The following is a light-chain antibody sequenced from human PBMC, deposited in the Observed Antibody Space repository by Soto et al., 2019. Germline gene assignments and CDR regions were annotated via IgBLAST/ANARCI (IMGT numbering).Light chain of an antibody. V-gene: IGLV4-60*02. CDR2: LEGSGSY. CDR3: ETWDSNTLV. Sequence: QPVLTQSSSASASLGSSVKLTCTLSSGHSSYIIAWHQQQPGKAPRYLMKLEGSGSYNKGSGVPDRFSGSSSGADRYLTISNLQFEDEADYYCETWDSNTLVFGGGTQLTVL. J-gene: IGLJ3*02. CDR1: SGHSSYI.